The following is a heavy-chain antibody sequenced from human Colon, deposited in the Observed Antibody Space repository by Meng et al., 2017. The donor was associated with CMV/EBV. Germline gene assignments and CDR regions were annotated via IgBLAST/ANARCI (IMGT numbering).Heavy chain of an antibody. J-gene: IGHJ6*02. CDR2: IYYSGTT. V-gene: IGHV4-39*07. CDR3: AKDPCSGGTCYSYYGMDV. D-gene: IGHD2-15*01. CDR1: GGSISSNTYN. Sequence: SETLSLTCSVSGGSISSNTYNWGWIRQPPGKGLGWIGSIYYSGTTYYAPSLKSRVTISVDTSKNQFSLNLTSVTAADTAVYYCAKDPCSGGTCYSYYGMDVWGQGTTVTVSS.